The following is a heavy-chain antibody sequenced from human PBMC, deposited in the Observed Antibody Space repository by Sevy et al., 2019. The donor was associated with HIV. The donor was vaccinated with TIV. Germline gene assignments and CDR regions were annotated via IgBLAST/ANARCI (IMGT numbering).Heavy chain of an antibody. CDR2: IYPGDSDT. D-gene: IGHD3-22*01. CDR1: GYSFTSYW. CDR3: ARLLSGYNRGGVAFDI. J-gene: IGHJ3*02. Sequence: GESLKISCKGSGYSFTSYWIGWVRQMPGKGLEWMGIIYPGDSDTRYSPSFQGQVTISADKSISTAYLQWSSLKASDTAIYYCARLLSGYNRGGVAFDIWGQGTMVTVSS. V-gene: IGHV5-51*01.